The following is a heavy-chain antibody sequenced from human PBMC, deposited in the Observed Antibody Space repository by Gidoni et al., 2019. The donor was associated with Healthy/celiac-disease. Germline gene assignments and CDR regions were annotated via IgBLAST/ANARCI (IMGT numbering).Heavy chain of an antibody. CDR2: SYYSVST. V-gene: IGHV4-39*01. J-gene: IGHJ3*02. CDR3: ARHGIVVVPAQTPDAFDI. D-gene: IGHD2-2*01. Sequence: IRQPPGKGLEWSGSSYYSVSTYYNPSLKSRVTISVDTSKNQLSLKLSSVTAADTAVYYCARHGIVVVPAQTPDAFDIWGQGTMVTVSS.